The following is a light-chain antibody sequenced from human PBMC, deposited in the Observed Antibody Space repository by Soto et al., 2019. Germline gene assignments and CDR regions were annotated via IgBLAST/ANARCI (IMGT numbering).Light chain of an antibody. CDR3: RSYTSSITPV. V-gene: IGLV2-14*01. Sequence: QSALTQPASVSGSPGQSITISCTGTSSDVGGYNYVSWYQQHPGKAPKLMIYDVSNRPSGVSNRFSGSKSGNTASLTISGLQAEDEGDYYCRSYTSSITPVFGGGTKLTVL. J-gene: IGLJ2*01. CDR1: SSDVGGYNY. CDR2: DVS.